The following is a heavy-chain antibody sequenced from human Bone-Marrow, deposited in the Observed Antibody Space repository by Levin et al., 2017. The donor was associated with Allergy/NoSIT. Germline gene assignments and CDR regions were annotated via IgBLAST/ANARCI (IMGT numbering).Heavy chain of an antibody. CDR3: ARDAPGGDSSGYYRSWYAFDI. V-gene: IGHV3-11*05. D-gene: IGHD3-22*01. CDR1: GFTFSDYY. CDR2: ISSSSSYT. Sequence: GGSLRLSCAASGFTFSDYYMSWIRQAPGKGLEWVSYISSSSSYTNYADSVKGRFTISRDNAKNSLYLQMNSLRAEDTAVYYCARDAPGGDSSGYYRSWYAFDIWGQGTMVTVSS. J-gene: IGHJ3*02.